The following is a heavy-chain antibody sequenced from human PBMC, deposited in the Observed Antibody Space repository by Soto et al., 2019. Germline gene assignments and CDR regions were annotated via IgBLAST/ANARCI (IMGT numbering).Heavy chain of an antibody. Sequence: ASVKVSCKASGYTFTSYAMHWVRQAPGQRLEWVGWINAGNGNTKYSQKFQGRVTITRDTSASTAYMELSSLRSEDTAVYYCARDRVLAAAGTARYYYGMDVWGQGTTVTVSS. CDR3: ARDRVLAAAGTARYYYGMDV. V-gene: IGHV1-3*01. D-gene: IGHD6-13*01. CDR1: GYTFTSYA. J-gene: IGHJ6*02. CDR2: INAGNGNT.